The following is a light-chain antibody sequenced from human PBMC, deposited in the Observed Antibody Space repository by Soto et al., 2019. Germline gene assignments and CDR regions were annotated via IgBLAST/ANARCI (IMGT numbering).Light chain of an antibody. V-gene: IGLV1-44*01. Sequence: QSVLTQPPSASGTPGQRVTISCSGSNSNIGSNTVNWYQQLPGTAPKLLIYSNNQRPSGVPGRFSDSKSGTSASLAISGLQSEDEADYYCCSWEVFGGGTKLTVL. CDR3: CSWEV. CDR1: NSNIGSNT. CDR2: SNN. J-gene: IGLJ3*02.